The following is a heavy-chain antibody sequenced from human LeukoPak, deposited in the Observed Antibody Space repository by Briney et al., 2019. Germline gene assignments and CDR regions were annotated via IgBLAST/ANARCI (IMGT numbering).Heavy chain of an antibody. V-gene: IGHV1-46*01. CDR1: GYTFTSNY. Sequence: GASVKVSRKASGYTFTSNYMHWVRQAPGQGLEWMGIIHPSGGNTNYAQKFQGRVAMTRDTSTSTVYMELSSPRSEDTAIYYCARDCSSTRCQGPVFDNWGQGTLVTVSS. J-gene: IGHJ4*02. CDR2: IHPSGGNT. D-gene: IGHD2-2*01. CDR3: ARDCSSTRCQGPVFDN.